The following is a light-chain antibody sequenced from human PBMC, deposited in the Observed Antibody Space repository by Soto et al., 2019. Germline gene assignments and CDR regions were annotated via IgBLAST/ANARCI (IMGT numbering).Light chain of an antibody. J-gene: IGKJ4*01. CDR1: QSINSY. CDR3: QQSYSTPLT. CDR2: AAS. V-gene: IGKV1-39*01. Sequence: DIQMTQSPSSLSASVGDRVTITCRASQSINSYLNWYQQKPGKAPKVLIYAASSLQSGVPSRFSGSRSGTDFTLSISGLQPENFVTYYCQQSYSTPLTFGGGTRVEIK.